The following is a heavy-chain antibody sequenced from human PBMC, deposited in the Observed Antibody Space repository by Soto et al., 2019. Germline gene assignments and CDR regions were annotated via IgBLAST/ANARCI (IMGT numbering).Heavy chain of an antibody. CDR1: GFTFSNYG. J-gene: IGHJ4*02. Sequence: GGSLRLSCVASGFTFSNYGMHWVRQAPGKGLEWVALTSYDGNNEYYTDSVKGRFTISRDNSKNTLFLQMNSPRPEDTAVYYCAKDKGVFNWATSYFDYWGQGALVTVSS. V-gene: IGHV3-30*18. CDR3: AKDKGVFNWATSYFDY. CDR2: TSYDGNNE. D-gene: IGHD1-1*01.